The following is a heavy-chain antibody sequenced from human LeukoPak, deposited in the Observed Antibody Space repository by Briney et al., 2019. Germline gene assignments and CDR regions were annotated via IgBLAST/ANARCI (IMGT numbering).Heavy chain of an antibody. CDR2: INSSGGST. CDR1: GYTFTSYY. V-gene: IGHV1-46*01. D-gene: IGHD3-16*01. Sequence: GASVKVSCKASGYTFTSYYMHWVRQAPGQGLEWMGMINSSGGSTNYAQKFQGRLTMTTDTSTSTAYMELRSLRSDDTAVYYCARVGARIPRAFDIWGQGTMVTVSS. J-gene: IGHJ3*02. CDR3: ARVGARIPRAFDI.